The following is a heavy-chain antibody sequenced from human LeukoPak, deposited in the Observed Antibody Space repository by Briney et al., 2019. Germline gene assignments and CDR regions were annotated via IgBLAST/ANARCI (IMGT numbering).Heavy chain of an antibody. CDR2: INPNSGGT. Sequence: ASVKVTCKASGYTSTGYYMHWVRQAPGQGLEWMGWINPNSGGTNYAQKFQGRVTMTRDTSISTAYMELSRLRPDDTAVYYCARDIDYGDYLFDYWGQGTLVTVSS. V-gene: IGHV1-2*02. J-gene: IGHJ4*02. CDR3: ARDIDYGDYLFDY. D-gene: IGHD4-17*01. CDR1: GYTSTGYY.